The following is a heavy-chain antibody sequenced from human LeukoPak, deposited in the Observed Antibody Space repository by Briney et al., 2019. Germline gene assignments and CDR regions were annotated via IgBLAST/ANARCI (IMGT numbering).Heavy chain of an antibody. Sequence: EGSLRLSCAASGFTFSSYSMNWVRQAPGKGLEWVSYISSSSSTIYYADSVKGRFTISRDNAKNSLYLQMNSLRAEDTAVYYCARDRQSSGWSNWFDPWGQGTLVTVSS. CDR3: ARDRQSSGWSNWFDP. CDR2: ISSSSSTI. CDR1: GFTFSSYS. J-gene: IGHJ5*02. V-gene: IGHV3-48*01. D-gene: IGHD6-19*01.